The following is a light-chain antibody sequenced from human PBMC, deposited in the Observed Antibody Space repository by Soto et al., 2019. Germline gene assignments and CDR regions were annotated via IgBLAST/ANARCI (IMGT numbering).Light chain of an antibody. CDR1: QGVSSN. CDR2: SAS. V-gene: IGKV3-15*01. CDR3: QQYNKWPLT. Sequence: EIVMTQSPATLSVSPGERATLSCRASQGVSSNLAWYQQKPGHTPRLLIYSASIGATGTPARFSGSGSGSDFTLTISSLQSEDFAVYYCQQYNKWPLTFGPGTKVDIK. J-gene: IGKJ3*01.